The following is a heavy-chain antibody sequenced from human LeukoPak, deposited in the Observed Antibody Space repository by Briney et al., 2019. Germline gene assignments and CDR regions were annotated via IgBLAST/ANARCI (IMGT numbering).Heavy chain of an antibody. Sequence: GRTLRLSCAASGFTLTGSVMNWVRQASGHGLKWVGRIRSKVNNYATAYAASVKDRFTISRDDSRNTAYLQMNSLKTEDTAVYYCTSHDYDYVWGSYRNPARFDYWGQGTLVTVSS. CDR2: IRSKVNNYAT. V-gene: IGHV3-73*01. CDR3: TSHDYDYVWGSYRNPARFDY. J-gene: IGHJ4*02. D-gene: IGHD3-16*02. CDR1: GFTLTGSV.